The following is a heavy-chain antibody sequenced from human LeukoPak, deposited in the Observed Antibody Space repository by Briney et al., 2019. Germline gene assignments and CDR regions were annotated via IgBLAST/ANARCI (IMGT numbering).Heavy chain of an antibody. Sequence: PGGSLRLSCAASGFTFSSYGMHWVRQAPGKGLEWVAVIWYDGSNKYYADSVKGRFTISRDNSKNTLYLQMNSLRAEDTAAYYCARDGGSSSWYVLSGWGQGTLVTVSS. V-gene: IGHV3-33*01. J-gene: IGHJ4*02. CDR2: IWYDGSNK. CDR1: GFTFSSYG. CDR3: ARDGGSSSWYVLSG. D-gene: IGHD6-13*01.